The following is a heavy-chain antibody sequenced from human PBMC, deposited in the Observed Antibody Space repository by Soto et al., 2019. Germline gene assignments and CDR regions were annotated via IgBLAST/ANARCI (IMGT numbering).Heavy chain of an antibody. J-gene: IGHJ4*02. CDR1: GGTFSSYA. Sequence: QVQLVQSGAEVKKPGSSVTVSCKASGGTFSSYAISWVRQATGQGLEWMGGIIPIFGNANYAHKFQGRVTITADESTSTADRETISLRSEDTKVYYCARVVEDAYDSSGWYYWGQGTLVTVSS. D-gene: IGHD3-22*01. CDR3: ARVVEDAYDSSGWYY. V-gene: IGHV1-69*12. CDR2: IIPIFGNA.